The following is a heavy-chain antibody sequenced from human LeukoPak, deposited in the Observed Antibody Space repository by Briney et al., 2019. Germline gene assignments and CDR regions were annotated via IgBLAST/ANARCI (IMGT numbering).Heavy chain of an antibody. J-gene: IGHJ1*01. CDR2: INPSGGST. CDR3: ARETRPSGYGGYPEPYFQH. Sequence: ASVKVSCKASGYTFTSYYMHWVRQAPGQGLEWMGIINPSGGSTSYAQKFQGRVTMTRDTSTSTVYMELSSLRSEDTAVYYCARETRPSGYGGYPEPYFQHWGQGTLATVSS. CDR1: GYTFTSYY. V-gene: IGHV1-46*01. D-gene: IGHD3-22*01.